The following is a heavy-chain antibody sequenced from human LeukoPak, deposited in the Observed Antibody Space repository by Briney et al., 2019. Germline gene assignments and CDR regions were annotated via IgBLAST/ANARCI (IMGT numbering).Heavy chain of an antibody. J-gene: IGHJ3*02. V-gene: IGHV4-34*01. D-gene: IGHD1-26*01. Sequence: SETLSLTCAVHGGSFSGYYWSWIRQPPGQGLGWIGEVNHSGTARYNPSLESRVTISVDTSKRQSSLNVYFVTAADTAVYYCASLNPFSGRRNAFDIWGQGAMVTVSS. CDR3: ASLNPFSGRRNAFDI. CDR2: VNHSGTA. CDR1: GGSFSGYY.